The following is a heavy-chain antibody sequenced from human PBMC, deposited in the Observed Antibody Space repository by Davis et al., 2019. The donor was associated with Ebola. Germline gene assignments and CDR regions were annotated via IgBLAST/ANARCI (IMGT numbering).Heavy chain of an antibody. V-gene: IGHV3-9*01. D-gene: IGHD6-13*01. CDR1: GFTFDDHA. CDR3: AKGPSAAGDY. J-gene: IGHJ4*02. CDR2: ISWNSGAI. Sequence: PGGSLRLSCAASGFTFDDHAMHWVRQAPGKGLEWVSGISWNSGAIAYADSVKGRFTISRDNAKNSLYLQMNSLRAEDTAVYYCAKGPSAAGDYWGQGTLVTVSS.